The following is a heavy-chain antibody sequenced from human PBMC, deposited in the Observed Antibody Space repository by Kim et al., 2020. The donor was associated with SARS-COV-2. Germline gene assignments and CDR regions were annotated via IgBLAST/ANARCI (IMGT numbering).Heavy chain of an antibody. CDR3: VKGYYYDSSGYLGFHY. D-gene: IGHD3-22*01. Sequence: GGSLRLSCAASGFTFSSYAMHWVRQAPGKGLEWVAVISHDGSNKYYADSVKGRFTISRDNSKNTLYLQMNSLRAEDTAVYYCVKGYYYDSSGYLGFHYWGQGTLVTVSS. V-gene: IGHV3-30*04. CDR1: GFTFSSYA. J-gene: IGHJ4*02. CDR2: ISHDGSNK.